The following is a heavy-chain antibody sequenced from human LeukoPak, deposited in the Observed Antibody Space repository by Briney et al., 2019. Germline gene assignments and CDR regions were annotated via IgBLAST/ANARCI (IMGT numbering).Heavy chain of an antibody. V-gene: IGHV3-23*01. D-gene: IGHD5-12*01. CDR3: AKDQRPDSGYDIDS. Sequence: GGSLRLSCAASGFTFSTYSMSWVRQAPRKGLEWVSVIWPSGDTTYYAGSVKGRFTISRDNSKNTLYLQMHNLSAEDTALYYCAKDQRPDSGYDIDSWGQGTLVTVSS. CDR2: IWPSGDTT. J-gene: IGHJ4*02. CDR1: GFTFSTYS.